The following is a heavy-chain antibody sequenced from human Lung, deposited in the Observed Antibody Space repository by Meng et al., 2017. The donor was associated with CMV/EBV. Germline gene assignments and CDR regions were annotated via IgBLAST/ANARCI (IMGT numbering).Heavy chain of an antibody. Sequence: SLRLSXAASGFSFDDHAMHWVRQAPGKGLEWVSGISWNSGNIGYADSVKGRFTISRDNAKNSLYLQMDNLRTEDTALYYCVRDRNYGVYLGSDYWGQGTLVTVSS. CDR2: ISWNSGNI. CDR3: VRDRNYGVYLGSDY. CDR1: GFSFDDHA. D-gene: IGHD4-17*01. J-gene: IGHJ4*02. V-gene: IGHV3-9*01.